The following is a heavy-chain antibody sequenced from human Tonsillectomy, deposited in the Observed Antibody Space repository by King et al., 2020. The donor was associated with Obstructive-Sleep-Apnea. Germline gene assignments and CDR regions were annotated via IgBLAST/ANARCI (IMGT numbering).Heavy chain of an antibody. CDR2: ISYDGNYK. Sequence: VQLVESGGGVVQPGGSLRLSCAASGFIFSNYGMQWARQAPGKGLEWVADISYDGNYKYYADCVKGRFTISRDNSKNTLYLQMNSLRGEDTAVYYCATGGSERGYAMGVWGQGTTVTVSS. CDR3: ATGGSERGYAMGV. CDR1: GFIFSNYG. V-gene: IGHV3-30*02. D-gene: IGHD1-1*01. J-gene: IGHJ6*02.